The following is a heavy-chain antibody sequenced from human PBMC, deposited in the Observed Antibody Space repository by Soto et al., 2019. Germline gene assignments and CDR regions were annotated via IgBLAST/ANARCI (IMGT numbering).Heavy chain of an antibody. Sequence: GASVKVSCKASGYTFTSYAMHWVRQAPGQRLEWMGWINAGNGNTKYSQKFQGRVTITRDTSASTAYMELSSLRSEDTAVYYCARETDQLGLRFLEWLLPFFDYWGQGTLVTVSS. V-gene: IGHV1-3*01. CDR3: ARETDQLGLRFLEWLLPFFDY. CDR1: GYTFTSYA. D-gene: IGHD3-3*01. J-gene: IGHJ4*02. CDR2: INAGNGNT.